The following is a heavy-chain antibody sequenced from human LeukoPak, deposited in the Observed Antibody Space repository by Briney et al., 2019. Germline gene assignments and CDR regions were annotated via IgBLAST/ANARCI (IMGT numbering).Heavy chain of an antibody. CDR2: IYYSGST. Sequence: PSQTLSLTCTVSGGSISSGDYYWSWIRQPPGKGLEWIGYIYYSGSTYYNPSLKSRVTISLDTSKNQFSPKLTSVTAADTAVYYCARDRWFDPWGQGTLVTVSS. CDR1: GGSISSGDYY. CDR3: ARDRWFDP. J-gene: IGHJ5*02. V-gene: IGHV4-30-4*01.